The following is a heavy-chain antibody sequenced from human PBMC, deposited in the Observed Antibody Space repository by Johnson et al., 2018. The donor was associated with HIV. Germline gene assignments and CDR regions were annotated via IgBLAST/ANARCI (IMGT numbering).Heavy chain of an antibody. V-gene: IGHV3-30-3*01. D-gene: IGHD6-19*01. J-gene: IGHJ3*01. Sequence: QVQLVESGGGVVQPGRSLRLSCAASGFSFSSYPMHWVRQAPGKGLEWVAVTTYDGSSKYYAESLKGRISISRDNSMNTLYLQMNSLRAEDTAVYYCATFGYTSGWIVTDDAFDVWGHGTLVTVSS. CDR1: GFSFSSYP. CDR2: TTYDGSSK. CDR3: ATFGYTSGWIVTDDAFDV.